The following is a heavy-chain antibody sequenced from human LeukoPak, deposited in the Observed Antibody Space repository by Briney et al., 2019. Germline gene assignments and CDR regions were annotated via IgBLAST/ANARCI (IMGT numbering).Heavy chain of an antibody. V-gene: IGHV1-18*01. CDR2: ISAYNGNT. CDR3: ARGYMIAAYYYYYYMDV. D-gene: IGHD3-16*01. CDR1: GYTFTSYG. J-gene: IGHJ6*03. Sequence: ASVKVSCKASGYTFTSYGISWVRQAPGQGLEWMGWISAYNGNTNYAQKLQGRVTMTRNTSISTAYMELSSLRSEDTAVYYCARGYMIAAYYYYYYMDVWGKGTTVTVSS.